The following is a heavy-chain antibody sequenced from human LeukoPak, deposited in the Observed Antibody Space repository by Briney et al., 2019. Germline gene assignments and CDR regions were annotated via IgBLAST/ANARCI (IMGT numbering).Heavy chain of an antibody. CDR3: AREGYDILTGRTVDY. V-gene: IGHV4-34*01. CDR1: GGSFSGYY. Sequence: PSETLSLTCAVYGGSFSGYYWSWIRQPPGKGLEWIGEINHNGSTNYNPSLKSRVTISVDTSKNQFSLKLSPVTAADTAVYYCAREGYDILTGRTVDYWGQGTLVTVSS. D-gene: IGHD3-9*01. CDR2: INHNGST. J-gene: IGHJ4*02.